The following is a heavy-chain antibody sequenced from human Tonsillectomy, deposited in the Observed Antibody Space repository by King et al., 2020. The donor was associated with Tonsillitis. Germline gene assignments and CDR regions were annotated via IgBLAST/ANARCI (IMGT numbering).Heavy chain of an antibody. CDR2: IYYSGST. V-gene: IGHV4-39*07. Sequence: QLQESGPGLVKPSETLSLTCTVSGGSISSSSYYWGWIRQPPGKGLEWIGSIYYSGSTYYNPSLKSRVTISVDTSKNQFSLKLSSVTAADTAVYYCAGLIYDSSGYPYYFDYWGQGTLVTVSS. CDR1: GGSISSSSYY. J-gene: IGHJ4*02. D-gene: IGHD3-22*01. CDR3: AGLIYDSSGYPYYFDY.